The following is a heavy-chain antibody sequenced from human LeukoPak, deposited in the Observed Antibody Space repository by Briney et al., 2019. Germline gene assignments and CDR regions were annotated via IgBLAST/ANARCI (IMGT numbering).Heavy chain of an antibody. Sequence: GGSLRLSCVVSGINFADYAMHWVRQPPGKGLEWVSLISADGGSTFSADSVKGRFSISRDNSKNSLYLQMNSLRSEDTAMYYCAKESGRFDYWGQGTLVAVSS. CDR2: ISADGGST. V-gene: IGHV3-43*02. CDR1: GINFADYA. CDR3: AKESGRFDY. J-gene: IGHJ4*02.